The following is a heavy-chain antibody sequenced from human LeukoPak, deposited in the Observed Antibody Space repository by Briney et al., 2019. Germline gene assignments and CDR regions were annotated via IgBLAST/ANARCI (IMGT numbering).Heavy chain of an antibody. J-gene: IGHJ4*02. CDR3: ASGSNVDTAMASDYFDY. CDR2: INPNSGGT. CDR1: GYTFTGYY. V-gene: IGHV1-2*02. D-gene: IGHD5-18*01. Sequence: ASVKVSRKASGYTFTGYYIHWVRQAPGQGLEWMGWINPNSGGTNYAQKFQGRVTMTRDTSINTAYMELSRLRSDDTAVYYCASGSNVDTAMASDYFDYWGQGTLVTVSS.